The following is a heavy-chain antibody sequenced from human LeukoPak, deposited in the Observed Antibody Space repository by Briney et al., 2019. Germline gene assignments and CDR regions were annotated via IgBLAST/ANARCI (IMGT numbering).Heavy chain of an antibody. CDR2: ISSTGAYI. V-gene: IGHV3-21*04. D-gene: IGHD3-22*01. CDR1: GFIFSSDS. Sequence: GGSLRLSCATSGFIFSSDSMIWVRQAPGKGLEWVSSISSTGAYIYYADSLKGRFTISRDDSKNTVYLQMNSLRAEDTAVYYCARSSSAYYYEFDYWGQGTLVTVSS. CDR3: ARSSSAYYYEFDY. J-gene: IGHJ4*02.